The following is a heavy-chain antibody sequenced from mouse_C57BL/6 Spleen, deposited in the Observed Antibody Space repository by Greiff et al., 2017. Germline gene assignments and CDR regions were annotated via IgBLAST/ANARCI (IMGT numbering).Heavy chain of an antibody. CDR1: GYTFTSYW. CDR3: ASYYGIYAMDY. J-gene: IGHJ4*01. CDR2: IHPNSGST. D-gene: IGHD2-1*01. Sequence: QVQLQQPGAELVKPGASVKLSCKASGYTFTSYWMHWVKQRPGQGLEWIGMIHPNSGSTNYNEKFKSKATLTVDKSSSTAYMQLSSLTSEDSAVYYCASYYGIYAMDYGGQGTSVTVSS. V-gene: IGHV1-64*01.